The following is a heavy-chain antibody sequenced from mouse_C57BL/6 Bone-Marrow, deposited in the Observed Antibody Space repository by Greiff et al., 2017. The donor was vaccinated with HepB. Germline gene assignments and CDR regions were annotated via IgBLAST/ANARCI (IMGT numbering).Heavy chain of an antibody. CDR2: ISDGGSYT. V-gene: IGHV5-4*01. Sequence: EVQLVESGGGLVKPGGSLKLSCAASGFTFSSYAMSWVRQTPEKRLEWVATISDGGSYTYYPDNVKGRFTISRDNAKNNLYLQRSHLKSEDTAMYDWAREGEMGLRAWFAYWGQGTLVTVSA. CDR1: GFTFSSYA. D-gene: IGHD2-4*01. CDR3: AREGEMGLRAWFAY. J-gene: IGHJ3*01.